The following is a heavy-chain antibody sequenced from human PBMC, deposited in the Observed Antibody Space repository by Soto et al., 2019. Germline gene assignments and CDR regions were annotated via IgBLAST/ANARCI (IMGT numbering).Heavy chain of an antibody. CDR3: ARGCGTVVQRLVTHSYGMSA. J-gene: IGHJ6*04. D-gene: IGHD3-9*01. V-gene: IGHV3-53*01. Sequence: GGSLRLSCAASGFTVSSNYMSWVRQAPGKGLEWVSVIYSGGSTYYADSVKGRFTISRDNSKNKLYLQMNSLRAEDTAVYYCARGCGTVVQRLVTHSYGMSASARATTGTVS. CDR2: IYSGGST. CDR1: GFTVSSNY.